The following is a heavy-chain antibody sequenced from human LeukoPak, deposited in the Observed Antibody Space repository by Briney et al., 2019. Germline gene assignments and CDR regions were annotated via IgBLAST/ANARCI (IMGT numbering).Heavy chain of an antibody. CDR3: ARDHNYAFDD. D-gene: IGHD5-18*01. V-gene: IGHV3-48*04. J-gene: IGHJ4*02. CDR1: GFPFIEYS. Sequence: SGGSLRLSCTASGFPFIEYSMNWVRQAPGKGLEWISYIGISSGNTKYADSVKGRFTIPADNAKNSLYLQMNSLRVEDTAVYYCARDHNYAFDDWGQGTLVSVSS. CDR2: IGISSGNT.